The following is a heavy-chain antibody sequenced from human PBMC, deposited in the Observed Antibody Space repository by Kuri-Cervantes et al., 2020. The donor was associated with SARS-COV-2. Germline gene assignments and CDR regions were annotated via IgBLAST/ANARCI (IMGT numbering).Heavy chain of an antibody. J-gene: IGHJ4*02. D-gene: IGHD6-13*01. CDR3: VRDYGSSWYYFDY. Sequence: GGSLRLSCAASGFTVSNNYMSWVRQAPGKGLEWVSIIYRDGSTYYADSVKGRFTISRDNSKNTLYLQMNSLRAEDTAVYYCVRDYGSSWYYFDYWGQGTLVTVSS. CDR2: IYRDGST. V-gene: IGHV3-53*01. CDR1: GFTVSNNY.